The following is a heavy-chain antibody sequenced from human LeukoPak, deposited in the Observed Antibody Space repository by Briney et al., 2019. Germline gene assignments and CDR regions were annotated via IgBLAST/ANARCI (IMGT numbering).Heavy chain of an antibody. CDR2: IKQDGSEK. Sequence: PGGSLRLSCAASRFTFSSYWMSWVRQAPGKGLEWVANIKQDGSEKYYVDSVKGRFTISRDNAKNSLYLQMNSLRAEDTAVYYCARLLSSGYYGGVDYWGQGTLVTVSS. V-gene: IGHV3-7*01. CDR1: RFTFSSYW. D-gene: IGHD6-19*01. CDR3: ARLLSSGYYGGVDY. J-gene: IGHJ4*02.